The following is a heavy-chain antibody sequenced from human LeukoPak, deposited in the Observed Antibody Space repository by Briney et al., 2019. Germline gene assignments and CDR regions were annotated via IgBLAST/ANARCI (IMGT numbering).Heavy chain of an antibody. CDR1: GFSVRDYS. CDR2: ISIKGDTR. D-gene: IGHD3-22*01. CDR3: TRGVKDMQNY. Sequence: GGSLRLSCAVSGFSVRDYSMNWVRQVPGKGLDWVSFISIKGDTRYYADSVKGRFTISRDNAKNSLYLQMNSLRDEDTAVYYCTRGVKDMQNYWGQGTLVTVSS. V-gene: IGHV3-48*02. J-gene: IGHJ4*02.